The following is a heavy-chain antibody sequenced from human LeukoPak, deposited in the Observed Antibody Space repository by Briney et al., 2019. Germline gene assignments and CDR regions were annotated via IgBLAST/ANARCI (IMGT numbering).Heavy chain of an antibody. Sequence: GGSLRLSCAASGFTFTSYGTHWVPEAPGRGLECGAVIWYDGSNTSYADSMKGRFTISRDNSKTTLYLQMNSLRAEDTAVYYCAREGLVWFGDLLPNGFDPWGQGTLVTVSS. D-gene: IGHD3-10*01. CDR2: IWYDGSNT. J-gene: IGHJ5*02. CDR1: GFTFTSYG. CDR3: AREGLVWFGDLLPNGFDP. V-gene: IGHV3-33*01.